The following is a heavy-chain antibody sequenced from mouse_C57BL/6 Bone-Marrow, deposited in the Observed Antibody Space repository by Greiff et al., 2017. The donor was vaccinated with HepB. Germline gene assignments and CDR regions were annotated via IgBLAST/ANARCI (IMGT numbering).Heavy chain of an antibody. CDR1: GFSLTSYG. D-gene: IGHD3-2*02. V-gene: IGHV2-5*01. CDR2: IWRGGST. J-gene: IGHJ4*01. CDR3: AKELRLPSYYAMDY. Sequence: QVQLQQSGPGLVQPSQSLSITCTVSGFSLTSYGVHWVRQSPGKGLEWLGVIWRGGSTDYNAAFMSRLSITKDNSKSQVFFKMNSLQADDTAIYYCAKELRLPSYYAMDYWGQVTSVTVSS.